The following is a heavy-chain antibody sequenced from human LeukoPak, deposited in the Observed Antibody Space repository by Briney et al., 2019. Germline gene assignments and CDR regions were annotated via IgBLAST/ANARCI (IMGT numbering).Heavy chain of an antibody. J-gene: IGHJ3*02. D-gene: IGHD5-24*01. V-gene: IGHV6-1*01. Sequence: SQTLSLTCAISGDSVSSNSAAWNWIRQSPSRGLEWLGRTYYRSKWYNDYAVSVKSRITINPDTSKNQFSLKLNSVTPEDTAVYYCARDQFGNRRWLQLEAGDAFDIWGQGTMVTVSS. CDR2: TYYRSKWYN. CDR1: GDSVSSNSAA. CDR3: ARDQFGNRRWLQLEAGDAFDI.